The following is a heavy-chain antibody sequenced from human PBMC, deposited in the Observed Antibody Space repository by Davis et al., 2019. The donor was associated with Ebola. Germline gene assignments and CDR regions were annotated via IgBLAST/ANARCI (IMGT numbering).Heavy chain of an antibody. CDR3: TRGRYYDLD. Sequence: MPSETLSLTCAVYGGSFSGYYWSWIRQPPGKGLEWIGEINHSGSTNYNPSLKSRVTISVDTSKNQFSLKLSSVTAADTAVYYCTRGRYYDLDWGQGTLVTVSS. CDR2: INHSGST. D-gene: IGHD3-9*01. J-gene: IGHJ4*02. V-gene: IGHV4-34*01. CDR1: GGSFSGYY.